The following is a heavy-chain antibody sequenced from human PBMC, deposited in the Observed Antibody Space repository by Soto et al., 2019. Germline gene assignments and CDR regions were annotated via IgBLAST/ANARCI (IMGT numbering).Heavy chain of an antibody. D-gene: IGHD3-16*02. V-gene: IGHV4-31*11. CDR3: ARYRFTAASSKFDY. Sequence: SETLSLTCAVSGVSVGSDAYYWSWIRQHPGKGLEWVGFVSHRGNTYYNPSLKSRLTLSVDMSKNQFFLHLTSVTAADTAVYFCARYRFTAASSKFDYWGQGTLVTVSS. CDR1: GVSVGSDAYY. CDR2: VSHRGNT. J-gene: IGHJ4*02.